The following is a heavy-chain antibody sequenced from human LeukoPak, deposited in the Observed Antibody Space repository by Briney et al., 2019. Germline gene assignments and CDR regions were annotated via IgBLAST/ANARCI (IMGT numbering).Heavy chain of an antibody. CDR2: VSWNSGSI. J-gene: IGHJ5*02. CDR3: ARARDSASGWFDP. Sequence: GGSLRLSCAASGFTFDDYAMHWVRQAPGKGLEWVSGVSWNSGSIGYADSVKGRFTISRDNAKNSVSLQMNSLRAEDTAVYYCARARDSASGWFDPWGQGTLVTVSS. V-gene: IGHV3-9*01. CDR1: GFTFDDYA.